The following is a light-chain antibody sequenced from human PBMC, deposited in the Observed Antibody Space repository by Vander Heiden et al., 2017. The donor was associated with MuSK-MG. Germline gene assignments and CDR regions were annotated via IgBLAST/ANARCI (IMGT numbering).Light chain of an antibody. CDR2: RDS. Sequence: YALTQPPSVSVSPGQTASITCSGDKLGDKYACWYQQKPGQSPVLVIYRDSKRPSGIPERFSGSNSGNTATLTISGTQAMDEADYYCQAWDSSTVVFGGGTKLTVL. CDR3: QAWDSSTVV. CDR1: KLGDKY. J-gene: IGLJ2*01. V-gene: IGLV3-1*01.